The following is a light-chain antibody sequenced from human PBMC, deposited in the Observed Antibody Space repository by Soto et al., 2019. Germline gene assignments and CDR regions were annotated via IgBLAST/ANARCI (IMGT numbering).Light chain of an antibody. CDR2: AAS. Sequence: DIQLTQSPSFLSASVGDRVTITCRASQGISSSLAWFQQKPGKAPKLLIYAASTLKSGVPSRFSGSGSGTEFTLTISSLQPEDFATYSCLQHYNNPLTLGGGTKVDTK. CDR1: QGISSS. CDR3: LQHYNNPLT. V-gene: IGKV1-9*01. J-gene: IGKJ4*01.